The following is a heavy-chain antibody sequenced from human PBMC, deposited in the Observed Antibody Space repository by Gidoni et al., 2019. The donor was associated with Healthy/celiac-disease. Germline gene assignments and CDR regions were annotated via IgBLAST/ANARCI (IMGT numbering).Heavy chain of an antibody. Sequence: QLQLQESGPGLVKPSDTLSLTCTLSRCSIISRLSYWGWIRQPPGKGLEWIGSIYYSGSTYYNPSLKSRVTISVDTSKNQFSLKLSSVTAADTAVYYCARVTMAVPAAILTWFDPWGRGTLVTVSS. CDR1: RCSIISRLSY. V-gene: IGHV4-39*01. CDR3: ARVTMAVPAAILTWFDP. D-gene: IGHD2-2*02. CDR2: IYYSGST. J-gene: IGHJ5*02.